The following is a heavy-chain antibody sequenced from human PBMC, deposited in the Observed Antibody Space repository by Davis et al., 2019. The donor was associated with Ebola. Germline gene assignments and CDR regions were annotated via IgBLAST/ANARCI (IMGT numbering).Heavy chain of an antibody. J-gene: IGHJ5*02. D-gene: IGHD6-6*01. CDR1: GGSISSYY. CDR3: ARQLYTGSSADWFDP. CDR2: IYYSGST. V-gene: IGHV4-59*08. Sequence: MPSETLSLTCTVSGGSISSYYWSWIRQPPGKGLEWIGYIYYSGSTNYNPSLKSRVTISVDTSKNQFSLKLTSVSAADTAVYYCARQLYTGSSADWFDPWGQGTLVTVSS.